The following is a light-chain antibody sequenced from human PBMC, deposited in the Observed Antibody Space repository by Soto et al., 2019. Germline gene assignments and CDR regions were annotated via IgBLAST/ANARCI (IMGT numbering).Light chain of an antibody. Sequence: EIVLPERSVTLSFSRGQRCTRSCRASESVSRNLAWYQQKPGQAPRLRIYGASTRATGIPARFSGSGSGTEFTLTINSLQSQDFAVYYCQQYNNWPRTFGQGTNVDIK. CDR3: QQYNNWPRT. J-gene: IGKJ1*01. CDR1: ESVSRN. CDR2: GAS. V-gene: IGKV3-15*01.